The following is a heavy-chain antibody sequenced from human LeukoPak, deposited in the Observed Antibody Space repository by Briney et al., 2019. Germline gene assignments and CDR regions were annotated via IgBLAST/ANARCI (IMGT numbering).Heavy chain of an antibody. Sequence: ASETLSLTCTVSGGSISSGSYYWSWIRQPAGKGLEWIGRIYTSGSTNYNPSLKSRVTMSVDTSKNQFSLKLSSVTAADTAVYYCARDRGGYASWGQGTLVTVSS. CDR1: GGSISSGSYY. CDR3: ARDRGGYAS. V-gene: IGHV4-61*02. J-gene: IGHJ4*02. D-gene: IGHD5-12*01. CDR2: IYTSGST.